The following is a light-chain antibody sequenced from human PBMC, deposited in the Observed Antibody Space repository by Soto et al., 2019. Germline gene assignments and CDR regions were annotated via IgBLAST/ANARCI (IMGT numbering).Light chain of an antibody. CDR1: HDINIY. V-gene: IGKV1-27*01. J-gene: IGKJ4*01. Sequence: DVQMTQSPSSLSAAVGDRVTITCRAGHDINIYLAWYQQKPGKVPELLIDAASILQTGVPSRFRGSGSGTDVTLTISSLQPEDVATYYCQKYDRAPLAFGGGTKVEIK. CDR3: QKYDRAPLA. CDR2: AAS.